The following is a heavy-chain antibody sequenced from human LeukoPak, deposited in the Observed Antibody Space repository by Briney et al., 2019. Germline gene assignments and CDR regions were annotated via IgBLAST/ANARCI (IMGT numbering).Heavy chain of an antibody. CDR2: IIPIFGTA. D-gene: IGHD5-24*01. CDR1: GGTFSSYA. J-gene: IGHJ5*02. Sequence: SVKVSCKASGGTFSSYAISWVRQAPGQGLEWMGGIIPIFGTANYAQKFQGRVTITADESTSTAYMELSSLRSEDTAVYYCARGMDGPTINNWFDPWGQGTLVTVSS. CDR3: ARGMDGPTINNWFDP. V-gene: IGHV1-69*13.